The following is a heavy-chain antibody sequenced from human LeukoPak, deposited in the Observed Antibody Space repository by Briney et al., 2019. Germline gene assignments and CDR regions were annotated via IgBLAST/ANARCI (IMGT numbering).Heavy chain of an antibody. CDR1: GYSFTGYY. V-gene: IGHV1-2*02. J-gene: IGHJ4*02. CDR2: INPNSGDT. Sequence: GASVKVSCKASGYSFTGYYLHWVRQAPGQGLEWMGWINPNSGDTHYAQKFQGRVTMTRDTSTSTAYMELSRLRSDDTAFYYCAREAVCSSASREIDYWGQGTLVTVSS. CDR3: AREAVCSSASREIDY. D-gene: IGHD2-2*01.